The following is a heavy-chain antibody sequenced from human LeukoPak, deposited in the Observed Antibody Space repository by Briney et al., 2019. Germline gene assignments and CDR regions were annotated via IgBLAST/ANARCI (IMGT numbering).Heavy chain of an antibody. CDR1: GGSISSYY. V-gene: IGHV4-4*07. D-gene: IGHD2/OR15-2a*01. J-gene: IGHJ2*01. CDR3: ARYVMSSYWYFDL. CDR2: IYTSGNT. Sequence: SETLSLTCPVSGGSISSYYWSWIRQPAGKGLEWIGRIYTSGNTNYNPSLKSRVSMSVDTSKNQFSLKLSSVTAADTAVYYCARYVMSSYWYFDLWGRGTLVTVSS.